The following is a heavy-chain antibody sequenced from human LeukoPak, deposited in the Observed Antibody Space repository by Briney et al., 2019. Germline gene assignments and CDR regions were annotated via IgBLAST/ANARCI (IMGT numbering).Heavy chain of an antibody. D-gene: IGHD5-12*01. V-gene: IGHV4-4*07. CDR3: AREPTSGREPTSGRPLDY. CDR2: IYSSGSN. CDR1: GGSISGYF. Sequence: SETLSLTCTGSGGSISGYFWTWIRQPAGKGLEWIGRIYSSGSNNYNPSLKSRGTMSLDTSKNHLSLNLTSVTAADTAVYYCAREPTSGREPTSGRPLDYWGQGTLVTVSS. J-gene: IGHJ4*02.